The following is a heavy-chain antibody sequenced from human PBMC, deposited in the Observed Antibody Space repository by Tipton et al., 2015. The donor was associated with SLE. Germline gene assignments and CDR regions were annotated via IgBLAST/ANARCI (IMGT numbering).Heavy chain of an antibody. Sequence: TLSLTCTVSGGSMSTYYWNWIRQFPGKGLEWIGYINYSGSTNYNPSLKSRVTISVDTSKNQFPLKLSSVTAADTAVYYCARLEGDGYKWYFDYWGQGTLVTVSS. CDR2: INYSGST. V-gene: IGHV4-59*08. CDR3: ARLEGDGYKWYFDY. D-gene: IGHD5-24*01. CDR1: GGSMSTYY. J-gene: IGHJ4*02.